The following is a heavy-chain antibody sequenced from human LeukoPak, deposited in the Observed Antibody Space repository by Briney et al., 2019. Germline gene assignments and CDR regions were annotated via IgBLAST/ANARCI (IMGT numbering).Heavy chain of an antibody. J-gene: IGHJ6*04. Sequence: GASVKVSCKASGYTFTVYGISWARQAPGQGLEWMGWISAYNGNTNYAQKLQGRVTTTTDTSTSTAYMELRSLRSDDTAVYYCARVPGEGYSGLLDVWGKGTTVTVSS. CDR2: ISAYNGNT. V-gene: IGHV1-18*01. CDR3: ARVPGEGYSGLLDV. D-gene: IGHD5-12*01. CDR1: GYTFTVYG.